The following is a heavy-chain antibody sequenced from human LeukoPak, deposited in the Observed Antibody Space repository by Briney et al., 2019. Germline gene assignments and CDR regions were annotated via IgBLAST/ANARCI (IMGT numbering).Heavy chain of an antibody. J-gene: IGHJ4*02. CDR2: INPNSGGT. CDR1: GYTFTGYY. V-gene: IGHV1-2*02. D-gene: IGHD6-13*01. Sequence: ASVKVSCKASGYTFTGYYMHWVRQAPGQGLEWMGWINPNSGGTNYAQKFQGRVTMTRDTSISTAYMELSRLRSDDTAVYYCARAAAAAGTEEWPNYYFDYWGQGTLVAVSS. CDR3: ARAAAAAGTEEWPNYYFDY.